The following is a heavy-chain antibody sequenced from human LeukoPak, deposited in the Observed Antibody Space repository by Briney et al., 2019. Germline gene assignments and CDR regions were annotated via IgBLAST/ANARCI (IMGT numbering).Heavy chain of an antibody. J-gene: IGHJ4*02. V-gene: IGHV4-4*07. Sequence: SETLSLTCTVSADSISNFWWNWIRLPAGKGPEWIGRIHTSGGNNYNPSLRSRVTMSLDTSKNQFSLQLTSVTAADTAVYYCARKDYGSGSSYNGGRPFDYWGQGTLVTVSS. CDR1: ADSISNFW. CDR2: IHTSGGN. CDR3: ARKDYGSGSSYNGGRPFDY. D-gene: IGHD3-10*01.